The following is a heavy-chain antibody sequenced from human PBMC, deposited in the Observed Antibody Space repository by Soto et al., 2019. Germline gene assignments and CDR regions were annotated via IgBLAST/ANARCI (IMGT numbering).Heavy chain of an antibody. V-gene: IGHV4-34*01. CDR3: ARHFRDAYTALAF. D-gene: IGHD3-3*02. Sequence: SETLSLTCAVDSGSFSTYYCSWTRQPPGKGLEWIGEIHPSEDTDYNPSLSNRVTISLDTSKNQFSLKLTSVTAADTAVYYCARHFRDAYTALAFWGQGTLVTVSS. CDR1: SGSFSTYY. CDR2: IHPSEDT. J-gene: IGHJ4*02.